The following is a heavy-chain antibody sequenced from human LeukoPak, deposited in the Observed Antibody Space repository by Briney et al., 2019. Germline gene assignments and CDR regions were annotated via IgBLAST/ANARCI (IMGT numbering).Heavy chain of an antibody. Sequence: SETLSLTCAVYGGSFSGYYWSWIRQPPGKGLEWIGEINRSGSTNYNPSLKSRVTISVDTSKNQFSLKLSSVTAADTAVYYCARRTRFAASVDYWGQGTLVTVSS. CDR1: GGSFSGYY. D-gene: IGHD1-14*01. CDR2: INRSGST. CDR3: ARRTRFAASVDY. V-gene: IGHV4-34*01. J-gene: IGHJ4*02.